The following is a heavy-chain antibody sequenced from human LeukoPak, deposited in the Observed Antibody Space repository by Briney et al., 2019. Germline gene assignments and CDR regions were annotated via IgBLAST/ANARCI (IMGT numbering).Heavy chain of an antibody. J-gene: IGHJ4*02. D-gene: IGHD5-12*01. CDR2: ISAYNGNT. CDR1: GYTFTSYY. Sequence: GASVKVSCKASGYTFTSYYMHWVRQAPGQGLEWMGWISAYNGNTNYAQKLQGRVTMTTDTSTSTAYMELRSLRSDDTAVYYCARVSVATIKGGLDYWGQGTLVTVSS. V-gene: IGHV1-18*04. CDR3: ARVSVATIKGGLDY.